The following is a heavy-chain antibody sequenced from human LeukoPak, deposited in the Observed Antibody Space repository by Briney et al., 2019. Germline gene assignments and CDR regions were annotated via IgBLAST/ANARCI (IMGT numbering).Heavy chain of an antibody. J-gene: IGHJ4*02. CDR2: ISGSGGST. CDR3: ARHTSGNLQPFDY. Sequence: GGSLRLSCAASGFTFNSYAMSWVRQAPGKGLEWVSAISGSGGSTYYADSVKGRFSISRDNSKNTLDLQMNSLRAEDSGIYYCARHTSGNLQPFDYCGQGSLVTVSS. CDR1: GFTFNSYA. V-gene: IGHV3-23*01. D-gene: IGHD4-23*01.